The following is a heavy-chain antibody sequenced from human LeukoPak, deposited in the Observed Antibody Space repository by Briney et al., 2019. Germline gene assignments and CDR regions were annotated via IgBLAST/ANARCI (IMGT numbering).Heavy chain of an antibody. V-gene: IGHV1-2*02. D-gene: IGHD3-9*01. J-gene: IGHJ4*02. Sequence: ASVKVSCKASGYTFTGYYMHWVRQAPGQGLEWMGWISPNSGGTNYAQKFQGRVTMTRDTSISTAYMELSRLRSDDTAVYYCARDLSEAYYDILTGYFDNPSAVAYWGQGTLVTVSS. CDR3: ARDLSEAYYDILTGYFDNPSAVAY. CDR1: GYTFTGYY. CDR2: ISPNSGGT.